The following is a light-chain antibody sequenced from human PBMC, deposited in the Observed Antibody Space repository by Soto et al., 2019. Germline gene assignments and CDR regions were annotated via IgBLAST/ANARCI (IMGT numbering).Light chain of an antibody. CDR3: QLYSSCPFT. J-gene: IGKJ3*01. CDR2: GAS. Sequence: EIGLTQSPATLSVFPGEKATLSCGASRSVSNNLAWYHQKPGQAPRPLIYGASTRAPGVPATFSGSGSGTEFTLTISSLQSEDSAIYYCQLYSSCPFTFGPGTKVAIE. CDR1: RSVSNN. V-gene: IGKV3-15*01.